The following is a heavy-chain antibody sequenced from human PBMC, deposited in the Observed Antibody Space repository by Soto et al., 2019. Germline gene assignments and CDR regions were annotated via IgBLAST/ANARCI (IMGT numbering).Heavy chain of an antibody. CDR1: GFTFSSYG. CDR3: AREELRGVAFDI. CDR2: VWYDGSNK. J-gene: IGHJ3*02. V-gene: IGHV3-33*01. D-gene: IGHD1-26*01. Sequence: HPGGSLRLSXAASGFTFSSYGMHWVRQAPGKGLEWVAVVWYDGSNKYYADSVKDRFTISRDNSKNTLYLQMNSLRAEDKAVYYCAREELRGVAFDIWGQGTMVTVSS.